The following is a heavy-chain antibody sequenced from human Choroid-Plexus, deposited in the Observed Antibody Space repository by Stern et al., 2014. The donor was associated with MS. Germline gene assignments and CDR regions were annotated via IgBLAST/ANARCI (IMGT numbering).Heavy chain of an antibody. CDR1: GFTFSNFG. CDR2: ISYDGSDK. CDR3: AKDRQWSTYFFDY. J-gene: IGHJ4*02. D-gene: IGHD2-15*01. V-gene: IGHV3-30*18. Sequence: QVQLVQSGGGVAQPGRPLILSCAASGFTFSNFGMHWVRQAPGKGLEWVALISYDGSDKYYADSVKRRFTIFRDNSKNTLYMHMNSLRAEDTAVYYCAKDRQWSTYFFDYWGQGSLVTVSS.